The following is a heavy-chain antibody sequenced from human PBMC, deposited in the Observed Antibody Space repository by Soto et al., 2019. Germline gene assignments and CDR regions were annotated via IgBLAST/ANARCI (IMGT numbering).Heavy chain of an antibody. V-gene: IGHV1-69*13. CDR1: VGNLHNCA. J-gene: IGHJ4*02. CDR2: IIPIFDTA. CDR3: CRTDYLSNGNSY. Sequence: SLEVSRKPSVGNLHNCAINWVRLASGQELERLGGIIPIFDTANYAQKLQGRVTITEDESTNTAYLALSGLRSEHPAVYYCCRTDYLSNGNSYWGQGTVVTV. D-gene: IGHD3-22*01.